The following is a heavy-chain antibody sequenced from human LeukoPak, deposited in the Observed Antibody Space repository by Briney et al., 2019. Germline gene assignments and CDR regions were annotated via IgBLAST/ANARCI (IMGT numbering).Heavy chain of an antibody. J-gene: IGHJ4*02. D-gene: IGHD3-22*01. CDR2: ISSSDSTI. Sequence: QPGGSLRLSCAASGFTFSSYGMSRVRQAPGKGLEWVSAISSSDSTIYYAESVKGRFTISRDNAKNSLYLQMNSLRAEDTAVYYCARVLHRRNYDSSVYYGYWGQGTLVTVSS. CDR3: ARVLHRRNYDSSVYYGY. CDR1: GFTFSSYG. V-gene: IGHV3-48*01.